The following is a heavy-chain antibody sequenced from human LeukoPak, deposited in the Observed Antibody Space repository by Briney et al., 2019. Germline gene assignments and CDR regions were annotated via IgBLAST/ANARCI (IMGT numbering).Heavy chain of an antibody. D-gene: IGHD3-10*01. CDR1: GGFISSYY. CDR2: IYYSGST. CDR3: ARGWWTTDAYGYYYYGMDV. V-gene: IGHV4-59*01. Sequence: SETLSLTCTVSGGFISSYYWSWIRQPPGKGLEWIGYIYYSGSTNYNPSLKSRVTISVDTSKNQFSLKLSSVTAADTAVYYCARGWWTTDAYGYYYYGMDVWGQGTTVTVSS. J-gene: IGHJ6*02.